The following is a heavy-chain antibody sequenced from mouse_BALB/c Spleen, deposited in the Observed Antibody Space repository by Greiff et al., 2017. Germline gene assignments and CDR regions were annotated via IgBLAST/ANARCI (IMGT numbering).Heavy chain of an antibody. D-gene: IGHD4-1*01. V-gene: IGHV5-17*02. J-gene: IGHJ4*01. CDR2: ISSGSSTI. Sequence: LVESGGGLVQPGGSRKLSCAASGFTFSSFGMHWVRQAPEKGLEWVAYISSGSSTIYYADTVKGRFTISRDNPKNTLFLQMTSLRSEDTAMYYCARRDWVYAMDYWGQGTSVTVSS. CDR1: GFTFSSFG. CDR3: ARRDWVYAMDY.